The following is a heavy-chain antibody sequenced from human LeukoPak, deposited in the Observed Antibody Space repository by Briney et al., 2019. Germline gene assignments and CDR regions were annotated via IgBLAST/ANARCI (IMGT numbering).Heavy chain of an antibody. CDR1: GFTFSRYW. CDR2: INSDGRST. J-gene: IGHJ4*02. V-gene: IGHV3-74*01. D-gene: IGHD6-19*01. Sequence: GGSLRLSCAASGFTFSRYWMHWVRQAPGKGLVWVSRINSDGRSTNYADSVKGRFTISRDNAKNTLYLQMNSLRAEDTAVYYCARDPDSSGWSSIEYWGQGTLVTVSS. CDR3: ARDPDSSGWSSIEY.